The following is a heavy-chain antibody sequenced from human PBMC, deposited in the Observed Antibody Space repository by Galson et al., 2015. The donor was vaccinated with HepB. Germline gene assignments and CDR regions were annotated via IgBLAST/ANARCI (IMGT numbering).Heavy chain of an antibody. Sequence: SLRLSCAASGFTFSSYGMHWVRQAPGKGLEWVAVISYDGSNKYYADSVKGRFTISRDNSKNTLYLQMNGLRAEDTAVYYCAKDFDGSNDYWGQGTLVTVSS. D-gene: IGHD5-24*01. V-gene: IGHV3-30*18. CDR1: GFTFSSYG. J-gene: IGHJ4*02. CDR3: AKDFDGSNDY. CDR2: ISYDGSNK.